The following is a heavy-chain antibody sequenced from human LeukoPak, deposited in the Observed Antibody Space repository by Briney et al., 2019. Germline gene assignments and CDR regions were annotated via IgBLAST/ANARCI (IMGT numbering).Heavy chain of an antibody. CDR2: INHSGST. D-gene: IGHD1-26*01. J-gene: IGHJ4*02. Sequence: SETLSLTCAVYGGSFSGYYWSWIRQPPGKGLEWIGEINHSGSTNYNPSLKSRVTISVDTSKNQFSLKLSSVTAADTAVYYCARYSGSTPALVYWGQGTLVTVSS. V-gene: IGHV4-34*01. CDR1: GGSFSGYY. CDR3: ARYSGSTPALVY.